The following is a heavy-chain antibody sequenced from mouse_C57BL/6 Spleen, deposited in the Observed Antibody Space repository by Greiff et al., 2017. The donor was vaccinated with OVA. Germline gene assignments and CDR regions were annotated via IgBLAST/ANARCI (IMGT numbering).Heavy chain of an antibody. Sequence: EVQGVESGGGLVKPGGSLKLSCAASGFSFSSYAMSWVRQTPEKRLEWVATISDGGSYTYYPDNVKGRFTLSRDNAKNNLYLQMSHLKSEDTAMYYCARDRYQGYFDYWGQGTTLTVSS. V-gene: IGHV5-4*01. D-gene: IGHD5-1-1*01. CDR2: ISDGGSYT. CDR3: ARDRYQGYFDY. J-gene: IGHJ2*01. CDR1: GFSFSSYA.